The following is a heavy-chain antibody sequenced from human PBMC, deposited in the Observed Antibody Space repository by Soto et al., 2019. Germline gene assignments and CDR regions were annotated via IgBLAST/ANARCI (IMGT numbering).Heavy chain of an antibody. CDR3: AKDGGAYCGGDCYFSNWFDP. Sequence: GSLRLSCAASGFTFSSYAMSWVRQAPGKGLEWVSAIRGSGGSTYYADSVKGRFTISRDNSKNTLYLQMNSLRAEDTAVYYCAKDGGAYCGGDCYFSNWFDPWGQGTLVTVSS. J-gene: IGHJ5*02. CDR2: IRGSGGST. CDR1: GFTFSSYA. D-gene: IGHD2-21*02. V-gene: IGHV3-23*01.